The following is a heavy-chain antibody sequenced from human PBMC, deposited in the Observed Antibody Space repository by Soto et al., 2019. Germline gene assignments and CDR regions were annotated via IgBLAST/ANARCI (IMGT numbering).Heavy chain of an antibody. D-gene: IGHD5-18*01. CDR3: ARSGGLHTAGAFDI. Sequence: PSETLSLTCPVSGGSISSSRYYWGWIRQPPGKGLEWIGSIYYSGSTYYNPSLKSRVTISVDTSKNQFSLKLSSVTAADTAVYYCARSGGLHTAGAFDIWGQGTMVTVSS. CDR2: IYYSGST. CDR1: GGSISSSRYY. J-gene: IGHJ3*02. V-gene: IGHV4-39*01.